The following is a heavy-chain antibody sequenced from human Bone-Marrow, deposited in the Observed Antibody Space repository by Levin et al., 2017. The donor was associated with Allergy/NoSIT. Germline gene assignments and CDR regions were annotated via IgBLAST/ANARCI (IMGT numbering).Heavy chain of an antibody. V-gene: IGHV3-33*01. Sequence: GGSLRLSCAASGFIFSSRAMHWVRQAPGKGLEWVAVIWFDGKNKYFADSVRGRFTISRDNSKNSLYLNMDNLRVEDTAVYYCARDLMKRVLGNGYSRSSYYSMDVWGQGTTVTVSS. D-gene: IGHD2-2*03. CDR2: IWFDGKNK. CDR1: GFIFSSRA. J-gene: IGHJ6*02. CDR3: ARDLMKRVLGNGYSRSSYYSMDV.